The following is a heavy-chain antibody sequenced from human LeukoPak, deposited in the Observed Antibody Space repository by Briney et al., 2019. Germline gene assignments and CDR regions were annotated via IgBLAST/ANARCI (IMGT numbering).Heavy chain of an antibody. D-gene: IGHD1-20*01. J-gene: IGHJ4*02. V-gene: IGHV4-59*01. CDR3: ARGDRYNWNDDYFDY. CDR2: IYYSGST. Sequence: SETLSLTCTVSGGSISSYYWSWIRQPPGKGLEWIGYIYYSGSTNYNPSLKSRVTISVDTSKYQFSLKLSSVTAADTAVYYCARGDRYNWNDDYFDYWGQGTLVTVSS. CDR1: GGSISSYY.